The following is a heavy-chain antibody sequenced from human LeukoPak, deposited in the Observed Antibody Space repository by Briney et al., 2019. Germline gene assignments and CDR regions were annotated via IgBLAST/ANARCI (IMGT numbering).Heavy chain of an antibody. CDR3: ARGRVFYDSTGYFI. J-gene: IGHJ3*02. CDR1: GGSISSSSYY. D-gene: IGHD3-22*01. Sequence: SETLSLTCTVSGGSISSSSYYWGWSRQPRGRGLEWIGYIYYSGSTNYNPSLKGRVTISTNMAKNQFSLKLTSVTAADTAVYHCARGRVFYDSTGYFIWGQGTMVTVSS. V-gene: IGHV4-61*05. CDR2: IYYSGST.